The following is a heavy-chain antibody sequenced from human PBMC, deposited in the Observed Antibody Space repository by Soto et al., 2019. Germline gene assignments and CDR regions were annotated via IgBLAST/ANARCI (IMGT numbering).Heavy chain of an antibody. CDR1: GFSFTGYY. J-gene: IGHJ5*02. V-gene: IGHV1-2*02. D-gene: IGHD6-6*01. CDR2: INAHSGGT. CDR3: AKDLTRQLAYWLDP. Sequence: ASVKVSCKASGFSFTGYYIHWLRQAPGQGLEWMGWINAHSGGTEYAQKFQGRVTLTRDTSIATAYLTLTSLTSDDTALYYCAKDLTRQLAYWLDPWGQGTQVTVSA.